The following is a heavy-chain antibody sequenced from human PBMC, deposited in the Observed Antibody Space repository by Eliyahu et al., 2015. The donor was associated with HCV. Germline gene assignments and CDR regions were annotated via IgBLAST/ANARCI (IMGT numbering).Heavy chain of an antibody. Sequence: EMQLVQSGAELKKPGESLKISCRASGYSFTSYWLGWARQMPGKGLEWLSIIYPGDSDSRYRPSFQGQVTFSVDKSTNTAYLQWTSLKASDTAMYFCASHSRGSYNYAYGAFELWGQGTMVTVSS. CDR3: ASHSRGSYNYAYGAFEL. CDR2: IYPGDSDS. J-gene: IGHJ3*01. V-gene: IGHV5-51*03. CDR1: GYSFTSYW. D-gene: IGHD3-16*01.